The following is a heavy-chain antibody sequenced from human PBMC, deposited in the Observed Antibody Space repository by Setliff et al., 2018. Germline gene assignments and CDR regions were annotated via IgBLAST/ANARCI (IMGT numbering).Heavy chain of an antibody. CDR3: ASFIIGGLQNWFDP. D-gene: IGHD5-12*01. J-gene: IGHJ5*02. V-gene: IGHV1-69*13. CDR2: IIPIFGTA. CDR1: GGTFSSYA. Sequence: ASVKVSCKASGGTFSSYAISWVRQAPGQGLEWMGGIIPIFGTANYAQKFQGRVTITADESTSTAYMELSSLRSEDTSVYYCASFIIGGLQNWFDPWGHGTLVTVPQ.